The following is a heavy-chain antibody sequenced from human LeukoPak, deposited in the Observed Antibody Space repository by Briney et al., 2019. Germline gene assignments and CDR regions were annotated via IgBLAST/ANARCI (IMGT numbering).Heavy chain of an antibody. CDR2: INPNSGDT. CDR3: AADPYYYYGMDV. V-gene: IGHV1-2*02. CDR1: GYTFTGYY. Sequence: ASVKVSCKASGYTFTGYYMHWVRQAPGQGFEWMGWINPNSGDTNYAQKFQGRVTMTRDTSISTAHMELSRLRSDDTAVYYCAADPYYYYGMDVWGKGTTVTVSS. J-gene: IGHJ6*04.